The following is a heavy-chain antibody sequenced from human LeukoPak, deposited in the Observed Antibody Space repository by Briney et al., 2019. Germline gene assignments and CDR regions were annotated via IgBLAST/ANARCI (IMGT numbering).Heavy chain of an antibody. CDR1: GYTFTGYY. CDR2: INPNSGGT. CDR3: ARDPTDSSSSQDNWFDP. V-gene: IGHV1-2*02. Sequence: VASVKVSCKASGYTFTGYYMHWVRQAPGQGLEWMGWINPNSGGTNYAQKFQGRVTMTRDTSISTAYMELSRLRSDDTAVYYCARDPTDSSSSQDNWFDPWGQGTLVTVSS. D-gene: IGHD6-6*01. J-gene: IGHJ5*02.